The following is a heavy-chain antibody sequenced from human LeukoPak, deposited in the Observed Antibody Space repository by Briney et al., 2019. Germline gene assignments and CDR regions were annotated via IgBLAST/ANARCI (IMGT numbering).Heavy chain of an antibody. Sequence: ASVKVSCKASGYTFTSYGISWVRQAPGQGLEWMGWISAYNGNTNYAQKLQGRVTMTTDTSTSTAYMELRSLRSDDTAVYYCARDPGCSGGSCYLITYYYYYGMGVWGQGTTVTVSS. V-gene: IGHV1-18*01. CDR3: ARDPGCSGGSCYLITYYYYYGMGV. CDR2: ISAYNGNT. D-gene: IGHD2-15*01. J-gene: IGHJ6*02. CDR1: GYTFTSYG.